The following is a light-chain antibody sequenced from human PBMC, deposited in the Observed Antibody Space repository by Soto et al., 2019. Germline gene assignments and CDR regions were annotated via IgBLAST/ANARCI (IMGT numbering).Light chain of an antibody. J-gene: IGKJ2*01. CDR2: KAS. Sequence: DIQMTQSPSTLYVSVGDRVTITCRASQSISSWLAWYQQKPGKAPTLLIYKASSLESRVPSRFSGGGSGTEFALTISSLQPDDFATYYCQQYNIYAYTFGQRTKLQIQ. CDR3: QQYNIYAYT. CDR1: QSISSW. V-gene: IGKV1-5*03.